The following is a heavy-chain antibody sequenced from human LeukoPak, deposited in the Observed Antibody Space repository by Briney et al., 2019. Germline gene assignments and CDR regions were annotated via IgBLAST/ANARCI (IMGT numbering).Heavy chain of an antibody. J-gene: IGHJ4*02. CDR3: ATAGSSWYAPFDY. CDR1: GYTLTELS. CDR2: FDPEDGET. V-gene: IGHV1-24*01. D-gene: IGHD6-13*01. Sequence: ASVKVSCKVSGYTLTELSMHWVRQAPGKGREWMGGFDPEDGETIYAQKFQGRVTMTEDTSTDTAYMELSSLRSEDTAVYYCATAGSSWYAPFDYWGQGTLVTVSS.